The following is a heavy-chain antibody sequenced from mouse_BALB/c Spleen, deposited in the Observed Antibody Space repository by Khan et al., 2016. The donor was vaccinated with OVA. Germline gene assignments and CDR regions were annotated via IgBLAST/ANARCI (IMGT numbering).Heavy chain of an antibody. D-gene: IGHD2-10*01. V-gene: IGHV9-3-1*01. J-gene: IGHJ4*01. CDR2: ISTYTGEP. CDR1: GYTFTNYG. CDR3: ARAPYFSYTQDP. Sequence: QIQLVQSGPELKKPGETVKISCKASGYTFTNYGMNWVKQSQGKALKWMGWISTYTGEPTYADDFKGRFAFSLETSASTAYLQISNLKHEDTATYFCARAPYFSYTQDPGGQGTSVTVSS.